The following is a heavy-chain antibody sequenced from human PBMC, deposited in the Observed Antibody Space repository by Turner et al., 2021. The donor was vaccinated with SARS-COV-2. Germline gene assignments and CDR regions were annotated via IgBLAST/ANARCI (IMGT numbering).Heavy chain of an antibody. Sequence: QVQLVQSGAEVKKPGSSVKVSCKASGCTFSSYTISWVRQAPGQGLEWMGRIIPILGIPNYAQKFQGRVKITADKSTSTAYMELSSLRSEDTAVYYCARDLPYYYDSSGLTSDAFDIWGQGTMVTVSS. V-gene: IGHV1-69*08. J-gene: IGHJ3*02. CDR2: IIPILGIP. CDR3: ARDLPYYYDSSGLTSDAFDI. D-gene: IGHD3-22*01. CDR1: GCTFSSYT.